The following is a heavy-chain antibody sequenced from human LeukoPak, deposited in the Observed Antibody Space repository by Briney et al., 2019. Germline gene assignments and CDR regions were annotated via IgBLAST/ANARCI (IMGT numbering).Heavy chain of an antibody. J-gene: IGHJ4*02. CDR1: GGSFSGYY. V-gene: IGHV4-34*01. CDR2: INHSGST. Sequence: PSETLSLTCAVYGGSFSGYYWSWIRQPPGKGLEWIGEINHSGSTNYNPSLKSRVTISVDTSKNQFSLTLSSVTAADTAVYYCARAPARGRIFDYWGQGTLVTVSS. CDR3: ARAPARGRIFDY.